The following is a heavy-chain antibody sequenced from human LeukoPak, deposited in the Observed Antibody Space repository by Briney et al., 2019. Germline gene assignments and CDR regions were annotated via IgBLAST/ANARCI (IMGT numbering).Heavy chain of an antibody. CDR1: GGSISSYY. CDR3: ATNRVGTYDRPFDI. V-gene: IGHV4-59*04. J-gene: IGHJ3*02. Sequence: PSETLSLTCTVSGGSISSYYWSWIRQPAGKGLEWIGSIYHSGSTYYNPSLKSRVTISVDTSKNQFSLELSSVTATDTAVYFCATNRVGTYDRPFDIWGQGTMVTVSS. D-gene: IGHD1-26*01. CDR2: IYHSGST.